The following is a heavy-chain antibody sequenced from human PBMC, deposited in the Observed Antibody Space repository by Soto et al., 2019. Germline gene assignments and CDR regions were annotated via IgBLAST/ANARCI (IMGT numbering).Heavy chain of an antibody. D-gene: IGHD5-18*01. J-gene: IGHJ4*02. CDR2: IKQDGSEK. V-gene: IGHV3-7*03. CDR3: ARDRSPYSYGPGDFDY. Sequence: HPGGSLRLSCAASGFTFSSYSMNWVRQAPGKGLEWVANIKQDGSEKYYVDSVKGRFTTSRDNAKNSLYLQMNSLRAEDTAVYYCARDRSPYSYGPGDFDYWGQGTLVTVSS. CDR1: GFTFSSYS.